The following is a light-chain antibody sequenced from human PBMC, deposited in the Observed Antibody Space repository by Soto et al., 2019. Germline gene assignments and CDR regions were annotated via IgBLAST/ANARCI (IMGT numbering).Light chain of an antibody. J-gene: IGKJ5*01. CDR2: AAS. Sequence: DIQLTQSPSFLSASVGDRVTITCRASQDINTYLAWYQQKPGKAPKLLIFAASTLQNRVPSRLRGSASGTEFTVTITSLQPEDFATYDWQQRKSYPIAYGQGTRLEIK. V-gene: IGKV1-9*01. CDR3: QQRKSYPIA. CDR1: QDINTY.